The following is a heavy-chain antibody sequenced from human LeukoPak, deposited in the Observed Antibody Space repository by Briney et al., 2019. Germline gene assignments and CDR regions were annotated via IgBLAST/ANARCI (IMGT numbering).Heavy chain of an antibody. CDR2: FYYSGST. V-gene: IGHV4-39*01. CDR3: VYYYGSGSVEY. Sequence: TSETLSLTCTVSGGSITSSNYYWGWIRQPPGKGLEWIGSFYYSGSTNYNPSLKSRITISVDTSKNQFSLKLSSVTAADTAVYYCVYYYGSGSVEYWGQGTLVTVSS. J-gene: IGHJ4*02. D-gene: IGHD3-10*01. CDR1: GGSITSSNYY.